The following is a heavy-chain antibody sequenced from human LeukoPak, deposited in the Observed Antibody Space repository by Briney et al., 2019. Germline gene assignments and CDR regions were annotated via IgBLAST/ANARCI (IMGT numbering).Heavy chain of an antibody. D-gene: IGHD4-17*01. CDR3: ARGGNYGDYDGYFDY. J-gene: IGHJ4*02. CDR2: IKHSGRT. CDR1: GGSFSGYY. Sequence: SETLSLTCAVYGGSFSGYYWSWIRHPPGKGLEWIGEIKHSGRTNSNPSLKSRVTISVDTSKNQFSLKLSSVTAADTAVYYCARGGNYGDYDGYFDYWGQGSLVTVSS. V-gene: IGHV4-34*01.